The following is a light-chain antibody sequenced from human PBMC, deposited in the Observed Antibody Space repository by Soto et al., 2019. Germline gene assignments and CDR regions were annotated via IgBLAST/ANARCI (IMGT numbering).Light chain of an antibody. Sequence: QSALTQPASVSGSPGQWITICCTGTSSDVGGYNYVSWYQQHPGKAPKLMIYDVSNRPSGVSNRFSGSKSGNTASLTISGLQAEDEADYYCSSYTSRSTVVFGGGPKLTVL. CDR1: SSDVGGYNY. CDR2: DVS. CDR3: SSYTSRSTVV. V-gene: IGLV2-14*01. J-gene: IGLJ2*01.